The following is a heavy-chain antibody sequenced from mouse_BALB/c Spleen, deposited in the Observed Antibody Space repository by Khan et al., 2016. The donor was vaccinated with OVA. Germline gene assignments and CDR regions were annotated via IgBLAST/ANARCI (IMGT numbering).Heavy chain of an antibody. D-gene: IGHD1-1*01. Sequence: QIQLVQSGAELAKPGDSVKMSCTASGFTFINYCILWVKQRPGQGLEWIGYINTSTGYTDFNQNLKNKATLTADKSSSTAFMQLSRLTSEDSTDYYCARRGLRSDCDKWGQGTTLTVSS. CDR3: ARRGLRSDCDK. CDR2: INTSTGYT. J-gene: IGHJ2*01. V-gene: IGHV1-7*01. CDR1: GFTFINYC.